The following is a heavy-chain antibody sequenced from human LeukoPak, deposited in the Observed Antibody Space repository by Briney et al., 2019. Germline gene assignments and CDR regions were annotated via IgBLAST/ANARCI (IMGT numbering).Heavy chain of an antibody. D-gene: IGHD3-16*01. J-gene: IGHJ1*01. CDR2: IYYSGST. CDR1: GASSSRYY. Sequence: PDSIRLARSVSGASSSRYYWCWIPQPPGKGLEWIGYIYYSGSTNYNPSLKSRVTISVDTSKNQFSLKLSSVTAADTAVYYCARDMSHQHWGQGTLVTVSS. CDR3: ARDMSHQH. V-gene: IGHV4-59*01.